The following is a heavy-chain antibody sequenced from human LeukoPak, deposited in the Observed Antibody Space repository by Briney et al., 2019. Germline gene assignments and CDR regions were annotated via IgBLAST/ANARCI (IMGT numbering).Heavy chain of an antibody. Sequence: PSETLSLTCTVSGGSISSGGYYWSWIRQPPGKGLEWIGYIYHSGSTYYNPSLKSRVTISVDRSKNQFSLKLSSVTTADTAVYYCARGGQQLTSWGQGTLVTVSS. D-gene: IGHD6-13*01. J-gene: IGHJ4*02. CDR2: IYHSGST. CDR3: ARGGQQLTS. CDR1: GGSISSGGYY. V-gene: IGHV4-30-2*02.